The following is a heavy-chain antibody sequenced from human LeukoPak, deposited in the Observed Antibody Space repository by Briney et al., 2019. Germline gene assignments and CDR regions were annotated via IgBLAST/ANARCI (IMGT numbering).Heavy chain of an antibody. V-gene: IGHV3-15*01. D-gene: IGHD3-9*01. CDR3: TTDQGMTGYYGYYFDY. CDR2: IKSKTDGGTT. J-gene: IGHJ4*02. Sequence: GGSLRLSCAASGFTFSNAWMSWVRQAPGKGLEWVGRIKSKTDGGTTDYAAPVKGRFTISRDDSKNTLYLQMNNLKTEDTAVYYCTTDQGMTGYYGYYFDYWGQGTLVTVSS. CDR1: GFTFSNAW.